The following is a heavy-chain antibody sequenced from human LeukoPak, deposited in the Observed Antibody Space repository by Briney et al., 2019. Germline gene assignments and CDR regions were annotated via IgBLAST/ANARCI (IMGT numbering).Heavy chain of an antibody. CDR1: GFTFSSYW. CDR2: IKQDGSEK. CDR3: ASPPYDFWSGYLGY. V-gene: IGHV3-7*01. D-gene: IGHD3-3*01. Sequence: GGSLRLSCAASGFTFSSYWMSWVRQAPGKGLEWVANIKQDGSEKSYVDSVKGRFTISRDNAKNSMYLQMNSLRAEDTAVYYCASPPYDFWSGYLGYWGQGTLVTVSS. J-gene: IGHJ4*02.